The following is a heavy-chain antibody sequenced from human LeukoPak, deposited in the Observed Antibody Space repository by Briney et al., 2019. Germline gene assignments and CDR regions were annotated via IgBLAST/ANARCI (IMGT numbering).Heavy chain of an antibody. CDR3: AREGPVAVAGLDY. Sequence: EASVKVSCKASGYTFTNYGISWVRQAPGQGLEWVGWISAYNGNTNYAQNLQDRVTMTTDTSTSAAYMELRSLISDDTAVYYCAREGPVAVAGLDYWGQGTLATVSS. D-gene: IGHD6-19*01. CDR2: ISAYNGNT. V-gene: IGHV1-18*01. J-gene: IGHJ4*02. CDR1: GYTFTNYG.